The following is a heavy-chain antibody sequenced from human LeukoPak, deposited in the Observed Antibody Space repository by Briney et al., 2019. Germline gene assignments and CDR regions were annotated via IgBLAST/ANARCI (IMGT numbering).Heavy chain of an antibody. J-gene: IGHJ4*02. D-gene: IGHD6-6*01. V-gene: IGHV4-34*01. CDR3: ARLQLAYFDY. CDR2: INHSGST. Sequence: SETLSLTCAVYGGSFSGYYWSWIRQPPGKGLEWIGEINHSGSTNYNPSLKSRVTISVDTSKNQFSLKLSSVTAADTAVYYCARLQLAYFDYWGQGTLVTVSS. CDR1: GGSFSGYY.